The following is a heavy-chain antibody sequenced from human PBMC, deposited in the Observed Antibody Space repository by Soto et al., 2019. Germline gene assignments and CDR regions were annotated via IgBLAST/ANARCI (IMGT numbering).Heavy chain of an antibody. J-gene: IGHJ4*02. Sequence: ASVKVSCKASGYTFTSYDINWVRQATGQGLEWMGWMNPNSGNTDYARKFQGRVTMTRNTSTSTAYMELSSLRSEDTAVYYCARLSSVWSAFDYWGQGTLVTVSS. CDR2: MNPNSGNT. D-gene: IGHD6-19*01. V-gene: IGHV1-8*01. CDR3: ARLSSVWSAFDY. CDR1: GYTFTSYD.